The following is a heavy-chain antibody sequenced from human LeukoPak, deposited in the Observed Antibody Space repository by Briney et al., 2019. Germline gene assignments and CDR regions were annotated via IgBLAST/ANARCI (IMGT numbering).Heavy chain of an antibody. CDR2: ISAYNGNT. Sequence: ASVKVSCKASGYTFTSYGISWVRQAPGQGLEWMGWISAYNGNTNYAQKLQGRVTMITDTSTSTAYMELRSLRSDGTAVYYCARDIYSSGWYPSTFDYWGQGTLVTVSS. J-gene: IGHJ4*02. V-gene: IGHV1-18*01. D-gene: IGHD6-19*01. CDR3: ARDIYSSGWYPSTFDY. CDR1: GYTFTSYG.